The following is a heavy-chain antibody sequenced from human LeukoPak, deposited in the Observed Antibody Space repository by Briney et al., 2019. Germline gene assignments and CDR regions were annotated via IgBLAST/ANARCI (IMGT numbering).Heavy chain of an antibody. Sequence: SETLSLTCTVSGGSISSYYWSWIRQPPGKGLEWIGYIYYSGSTNYNPSLKSRVTISVDTSKNQFSLKLSSVTAADTAVYYCARERLDWGIGYWGQGTLVTVSS. CDR2: IYYSGST. CDR1: GGSISSYY. D-gene: IGHD3-16*01. J-gene: IGHJ4*02. V-gene: IGHV4-59*01. CDR3: ARERLDWGIGY.